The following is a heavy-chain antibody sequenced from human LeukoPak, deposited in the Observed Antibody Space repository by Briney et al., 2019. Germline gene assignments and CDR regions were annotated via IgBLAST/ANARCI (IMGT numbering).Heavy chain of an antibody. D-gene: IGHD3-9*01. V-gene: IGHV3-7*01. J-gene: IGHJ6*02. CDR3: ARIGTYYDLLTGYHYGMEV. CDR1: GFTFSSYW. Sequence: PGGSLRLSCAASGFTFSSYWMSWVRQAPGKGLEWVANIKQDGSEKYYVDSVKGRFTISRDNAKNSLYLQMNSLRAEDTAVYYCARIGTYYDLLTGYHYGMEVWGQGTTVTVSS. CDR2: IKQDGSEK.